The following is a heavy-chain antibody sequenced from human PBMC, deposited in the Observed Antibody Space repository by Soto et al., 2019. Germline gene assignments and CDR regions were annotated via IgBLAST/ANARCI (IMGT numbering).Heavy chain of an antibody. Sequence: ESLQISCKGSGYSFTSYWIGWVRQMPGKGLEWMGIIYPGDSDTRYSPSFQGQVTISADKSITTAYLQWSSLKASDTAMYYCARTAAAGKYYYGVDVWGQGTTVTVSS. D-gene: IGHD6-13*01. V-gene: IGHV5-51*01. J-gene: IGHJ6*02. CDR2: IYPGDSDT. CDR1: GYSFTSYW. CDR3: ARTAAAGKYYYGVDV.